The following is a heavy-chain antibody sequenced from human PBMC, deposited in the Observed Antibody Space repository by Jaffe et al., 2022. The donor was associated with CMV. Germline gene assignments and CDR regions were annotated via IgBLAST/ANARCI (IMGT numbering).Heavy chain of an antibody. CDR2: IYYSGST. J-gene: IGHJ2*01. V-gene: IGHV4-39*01. Sequence: QLQLQESGPGLVKPSETLSLTCTVSGGSISSSSYYWGWIRQPPGKGLEWIGSIYYSGSTYYNPSLKSRVTISVDTSKNQFSLKLSSVTAADTAVYYCARHAPWRGYSGYDWSSGVYSPQNWYFDLWGRGTLVTVSS. D-gene: IGHD5-12*01. CDR1: GGSISSSSYY. CDR3: ARHAPWRGYSGYDWSSGVYSPQNWYFDL.